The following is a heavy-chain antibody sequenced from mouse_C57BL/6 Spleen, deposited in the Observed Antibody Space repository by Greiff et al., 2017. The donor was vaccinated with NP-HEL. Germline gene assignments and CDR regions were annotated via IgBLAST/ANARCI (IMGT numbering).Heavy chain of an antibody. CDR1: GYTFTDYY. CDR3: ARSRGYPDY. CDR2: INPNNGGT. V-gene: IGHV1-26*01. Sequence: VQLQQSGPELVKPGASVKISCKASGYTFTDYYMNWVKQSHGKSLEWIGDINPNNGGTSYNQKFKGKATLTVDKSSSTAYMELRSLTSEDSAVYYCARSRGYPDYWGQGTTLTVSS. J-gene: IGHJ2*01. D-gene: IGHD3-1*01.